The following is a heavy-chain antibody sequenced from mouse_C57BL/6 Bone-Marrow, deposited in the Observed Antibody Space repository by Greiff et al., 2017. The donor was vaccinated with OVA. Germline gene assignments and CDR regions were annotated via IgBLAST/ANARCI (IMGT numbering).Heavy chain of an antibody. V-gene: IGHV5-9*01. CDR3: ARQRGYDYDYAMDY. CDR2: LSGGGGNT. J-gene: IGHJ4*01. Sequence: EVKLMESGGGLVKPGGSLQLSCAASGFTFSSYTMSWVRQTPETRLAWVATLSGGGGNTYYPDSVKGRFTISRDNAKNTLYLQMSSLRSEDTALYYCARQRGYDYDYAMDYWGQGTSVTVSA. CDR1: GFTFSSYT. D-gene: IGHD2-4*01.